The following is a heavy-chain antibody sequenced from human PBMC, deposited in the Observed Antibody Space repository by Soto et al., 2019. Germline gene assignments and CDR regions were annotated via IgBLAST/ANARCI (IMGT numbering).Heavy chain of an antibody. CDR1: GGTFSNYA. J-gene: IGHJ5*02. CDR3: AEDGGRASYIGNWFGP. CDR2: IIPIFGTR. D-gene: IGHD1-26*01. V-gene: IGHV1-69*15. Sequence: QVQLVQSGAEVKKPGSSVKVSCKASGGTFSNYAITWVRQAPGQGLEWLGRIIPIFGTRDYAQKFQGRVTITADDSTTTAYTALSSLRSEDTAVYYCAEDGGRASYIGNWFGPWGQGTLVTVSS.